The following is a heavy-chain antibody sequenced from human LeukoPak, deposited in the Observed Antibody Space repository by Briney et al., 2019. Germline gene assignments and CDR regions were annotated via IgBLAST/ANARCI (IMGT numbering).Heavy chain of an antibody. V-gene: IGHV3-7*01. Sequence: GESLRLSCETSGFSFSTYWMSWVRRAPGKGLEWVANIRQDGSEKYYADSVKGRFTISRDIAKQSVFLQMNSLRAEDTALYYCARLSAMVRGPEDIFYFEYWGLGTLVTVSS. J-gene: IGHJ4*02. CDR3: ARLSAMVRGPEDIFYFEY. CDR1: GFSFSTYW. CDR2: IRQDGSEK. D-gene: IGHD3-10*01.